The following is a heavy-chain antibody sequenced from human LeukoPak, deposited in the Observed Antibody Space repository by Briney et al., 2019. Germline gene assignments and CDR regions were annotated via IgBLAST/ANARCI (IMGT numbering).Heavy chain of an antibody. J-gene: IGHJ6*03. CDR3: SRSPIDYYYYYTDV. CDR2: NRNKANSPTT. CDR1: GFTFSGSP. Sequence: GWSLNLSCPPSGFTFSGSPIQWVRQASGRGREGVGRNRNKANSPTTEYAASVKARFTISRDDSKNTAYLQMSSLNSEDTAVYYCSRSPIDYYYYYTDVWGKGTTVTVSS. D-gene: IGHD3-16*02. V-gene: IGHV3-73*01.